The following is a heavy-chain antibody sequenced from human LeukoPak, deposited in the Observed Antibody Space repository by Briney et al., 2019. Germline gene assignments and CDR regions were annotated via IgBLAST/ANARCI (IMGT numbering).Heavy chain of an antibody. J-gene: IGHJ4*02. D-gene: IGHD3-22*01. CDR2: INSDGSST. V-gene: IGHV3-74*01. Sequence: GGSLRLSCAASGFTFSSYWMHWVRQAPGKGLVWVSRINSDGSSTSYADSVKGRFTISRDNSKNTLYLQMNSLRAEDTAVYYCARDYDYEDGGGFDHWGQGTLVTVSS. CDR3: ARDYDYEDGGGFDH. CDR1: GFTFSSYW.